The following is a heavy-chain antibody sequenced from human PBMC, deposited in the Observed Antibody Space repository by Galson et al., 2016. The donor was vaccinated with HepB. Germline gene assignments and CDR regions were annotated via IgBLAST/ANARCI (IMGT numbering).Heavy chain of an antibody. CDR1: KFTFSNYA. CDR2: ISGSGRNT. D-gene: IGHD1-26*01. CDR3: AKDRSGSYFFYYFDS. J-gene: IGHJ4*02. V-gene: IGHV3-23*01. Sequence: SLRLSCAASKFTFSNYAMIWVRQAPGKGLEWASAISGSGRNTYYTDSVKGRFTISRDNTKNILYLQMNSLRAEDSAIYYCAKDRSGSYFFYYFDSWGQGTLVTVSS.